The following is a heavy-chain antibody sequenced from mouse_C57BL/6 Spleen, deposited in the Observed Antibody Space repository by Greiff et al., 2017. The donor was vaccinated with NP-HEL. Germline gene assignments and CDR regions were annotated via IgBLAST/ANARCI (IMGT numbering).Heavy chain of an antibody. CDR1: GYAFSSSW. CDR3: ARWSSYGSPSMDY. D-gene: IGHD1-1*01. Sequence: QVQLQQSGPELVKPGASVKISCKASGYAFSSSWMNWVKQRPGKGLEWIGRIYPGDGDTNYNGKFKGKATLTADKSSSTAYMQLSSLTSEDSAVYFCARWSSYGSPSMDYWGQGTSVTVSS. CDR2: IYPGDGDT. J-gene: IGHJ4*01. V-gene: IGHV1-82*01.